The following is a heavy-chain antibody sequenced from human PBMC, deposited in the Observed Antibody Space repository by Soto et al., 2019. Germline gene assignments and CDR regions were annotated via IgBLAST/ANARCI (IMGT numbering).Heavy chain of an antibody. CDR2: IYYSGST. Sequence: SETLSLTCTVSGGSISSSSYYWGWIRQPPGKGLEWIGSIYYSGSTYYNPSLKSRVTISVDTSKNQFSLKLSSVTAADTAVYYCARHRTTVTGYYFDYWGQGTLVTVSS. V-gene: IGHV4-39*01. J-gene: IGHJ4*02. D-gene: IGHD4-17*01. CDR1: GGSISSSSYY. CDR3: ARHRTTVTGYYFDY.